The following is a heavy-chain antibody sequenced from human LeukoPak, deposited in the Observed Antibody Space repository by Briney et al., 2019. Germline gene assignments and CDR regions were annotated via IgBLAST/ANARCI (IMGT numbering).Heavy chain of an antibody. V-gene: IGHV3-64*01. D-gene: IGHD1-26*01. Sequence: GGSLRLSCAASGFTFSSYTMHWVRQAPGKGLEYVAAIISHGGSTYYANSVKGRFSISRDNSKNTLYLQMGSLRTEDMAVYYCARVGEGRYYQYYYMDVWGKGTTVTVSS. CDR2: IISHGGST. J-gene: IGHJ6*03. CDR1: GFTFSSYT. CDR3: ARVGEGRYYQYYYMDV.